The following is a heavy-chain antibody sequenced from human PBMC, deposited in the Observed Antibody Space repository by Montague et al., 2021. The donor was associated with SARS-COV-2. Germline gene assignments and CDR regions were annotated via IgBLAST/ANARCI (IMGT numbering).Heavy chain of an antibody. Sequence: SETLSLTCAVAGGSISSGNSWSGIRQPPGKGLEWIGEINHSGSTNYNPSLKSRGSISVDTSKNQFSRKQSTVTAADTAVYYCARGAPTITMIVVVFSGAGWYFDLWGRGTLVTVSS. V-gene: IGHV4-34*01. CDR1: GGSISSGNS. D-gene: IGHD3-22*01. J-gene: IGHJ2*01. CDR2: INHSGST. CDR3: ARGAPTITMIVVVFSGAGWYFDL.